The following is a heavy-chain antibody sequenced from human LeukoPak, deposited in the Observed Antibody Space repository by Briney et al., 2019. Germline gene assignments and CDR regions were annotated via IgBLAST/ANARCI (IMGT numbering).Heavy chain of an antibody. V-gene: IGHV3-30*18. Sequence: GRSLRLSSAASGFTFSIYGMHWGREAPGKGREWGAAISHDVSNKYYADSVKGRFTISRDNSNNTLYLQMNSLRAEETDVYYCTKDKYYDSSAYQDYWGQGTLVTVSS. D-gene: IGHD3-22*01. J-gene: IGHJ4*02. CDR1: GFTFSIYG. CDR2: ISHDVSNK. CDR3: TKDKYYDSSAYQDY.